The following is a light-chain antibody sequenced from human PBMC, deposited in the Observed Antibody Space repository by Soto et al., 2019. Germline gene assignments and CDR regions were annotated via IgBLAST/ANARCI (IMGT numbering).Light chain of an antibody. CDR3: QQYDNCPQT. CDR1: QSVASN. Sequence: EIVMTQSPATLSVSPGERATLSCRPSQSVASNLAWYRHKPGQAPRLLIYGASTRATGIPARFSGSGSGTEFTLTISSLQSEDFAVYSCQQYDNCPQTFGQGTQLEIK. V-gene: IGKV3-15*01. J-gene: IGKJ2*01. CDR2: GAS.